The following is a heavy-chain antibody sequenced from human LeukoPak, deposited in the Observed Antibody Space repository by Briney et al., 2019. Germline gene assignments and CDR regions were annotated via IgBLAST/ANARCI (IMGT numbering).Heavy chain of an antibody. CDR2: IYSGGST. V-gene: IGHV3-66*01. Sequence: GGSLRLSCAASGFTVSSNYMSWVRQAPGKGLEWVSVIYSGGSTYYADSVKGRFTISRDNSKNTLYLHMNSLRAEDTAVYYCAKLNFGPRPPPQYWGQGTLVTVSS. D-gene: IGHD1-7*01. CDR3: AKLNFGPRPPPQY. CDR1: GFTVSSNY. J-gene: IGHJ4*02.